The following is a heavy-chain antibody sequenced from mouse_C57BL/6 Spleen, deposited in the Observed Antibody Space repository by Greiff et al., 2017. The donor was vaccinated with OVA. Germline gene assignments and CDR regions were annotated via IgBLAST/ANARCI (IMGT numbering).Heavy chain of an antibody. CDR1: GFTFSDYY. V-gene: IGHV5-16*01. Sequence: EVQVVESEGGLVQPGSSMKLSCTASGFTFSDYYMAWVRQVPEKGLEWVANINYDGSSTYYLDSLKSRFIISRDNAKNILYLQMSSLKSEDTATYYCARGRDYFDYWGQGTTLTVSS. CDR2: INYDGSST. CDR3: ARGRDYFDY. J-gene: IGHJ2*01.